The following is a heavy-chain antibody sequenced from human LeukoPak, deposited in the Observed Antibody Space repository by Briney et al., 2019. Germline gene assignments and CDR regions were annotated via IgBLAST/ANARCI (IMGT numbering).Heavy chain of an antibody. Sequence: GGSLRLSCAVSGFTFSAYWMHWVRQTPGKGLVWVSRIVSDGSDTFYADSVKGRFTISRDNAKNTLFLQMNSLRVEDTAAYYCARGANWNAGGGFDIWGRGTMVTVSS. D-gene: IGHD1-1*01. V-gene: IGHV3-74*01. CDR1: GFTFSAYW. CDR3: ARGANWNAGGGFDI. CDR2: IVSDGSDT. J-gene: IGHJ3*02.